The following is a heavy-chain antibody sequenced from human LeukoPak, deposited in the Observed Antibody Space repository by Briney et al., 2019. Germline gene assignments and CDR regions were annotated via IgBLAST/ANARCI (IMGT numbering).Heavy chain of an antibody. J-gene: IGHJ4*02. CDR1: VFAFSDYY. D-gene: IGHD2-2*02. Sequence: PGGSLRLSCASSVFAFSDYYLSGMRQAPGKGLEWVSSISDGGTYKYYADSVKGRFTISRDSAKNSLYLQMNSLRAEDTAVYYCARSAPASAITDYWGQGTLVTVSS. CDR2: ISDGGTYK. CDR3: ARSAPASAITDY. V-gene: IGHV3-11*06.